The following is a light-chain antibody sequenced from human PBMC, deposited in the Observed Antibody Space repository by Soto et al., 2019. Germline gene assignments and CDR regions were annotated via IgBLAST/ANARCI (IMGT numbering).Light chain of an antibody. J-gene: IGLJ1*01. CDR3: GSITRSSPSV. CDR1: SSDVGGFEY. V-gene: IGLV2-14*01. CDR2: DVT. Sequence: QSALSQPASVSGSPGQSITISCTGTSSDVGGFEYVSWYQHQPGKAPKLIIYDVTKRPSGVSNRFSGSKSGNTASLTISWIQAEDEGDYYCGSITRSSPSVFGPGTKVTVL.